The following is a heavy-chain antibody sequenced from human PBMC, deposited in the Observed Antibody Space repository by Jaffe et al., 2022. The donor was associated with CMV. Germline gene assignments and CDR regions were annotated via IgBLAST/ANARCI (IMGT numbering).Heavy chain of an antibody. CDR1: GGSIRTYY. V-gene: IGHV4-59*01. CDR2: IYQSGST. D-gene: IGHD1-26*01. CDR3: SRGAGGSFLVNDK. J-gene: IGHJ4*02. Sequence: QVQLQESGPGLVKPSETLSLTCTVSGGSIRTYYWSWIRQPPGKGLEWIGYIYQSGSTNYNPSLKSRVTISVDTSKSQFSLELSSVTAADTAVYYCSRGAGGSFLVNDKWGQGILVTVSS.